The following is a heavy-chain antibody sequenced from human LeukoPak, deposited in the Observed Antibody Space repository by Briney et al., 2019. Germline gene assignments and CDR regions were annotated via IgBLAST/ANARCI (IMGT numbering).Heavy chain of an antibody. CDR1: GFMFTSYG. CDR2: ISYDGNDK. J-gene: IGHJ4*02. Sequence: GGSLRLSCAASGFMFTSYGIHWVRQAPGKGLEWVAFISYDGNDKYYAGSVKGRFTISRDNSKSALYLQMNSLTAEDTALYYCAKETYYQREIDFWGQGTLVTVSS. D-gene: IGHD3-22*01. V-gene: IGHV3-30*18. CDR3: AKETYYQREIDF.